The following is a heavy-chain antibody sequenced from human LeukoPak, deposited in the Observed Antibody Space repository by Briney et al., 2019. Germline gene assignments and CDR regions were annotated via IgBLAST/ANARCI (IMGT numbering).Heavy chain of an antibody. D-gene: IGHD2-2*01. CDR1: TYSLPTYG. V-gene: IGHV1-18*01. CDR3: ARPAKGAYFYYYMDV. Sequence: ASVKVSCKTSTYSLPTYGITWVRQAPGQGLEWMGGISSYNGNTQYAQNFKGRLSLTTDTSTNTAYLELRGLRSNDTAVYFCARPAKGAYFYYYMDVWGKGSTVTVSS. J-gene: IGHJ6*03. CDR2: ISSYNGNT.